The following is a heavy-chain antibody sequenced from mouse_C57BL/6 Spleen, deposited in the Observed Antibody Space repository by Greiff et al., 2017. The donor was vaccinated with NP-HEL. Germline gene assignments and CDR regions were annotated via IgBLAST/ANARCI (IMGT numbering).Heavy chain of an antibody. CDR3: AKNFDV. J-gene: IGHJ1*03. Sequence: VQLQQPGAELVMPGASVKLSCKASGYTFTSYWMHWVKQRPGQGLEWIGEIDPSDSYTNYNQNFKGKSTMTVDKSSSTAYMQLSSMTSEDSAVYYCAKNFDVWGTGTTVTVSS. CDR1: GYTFTSYW. V-gene: IGHV1-69*01. CDR2: IDPSDSYT.